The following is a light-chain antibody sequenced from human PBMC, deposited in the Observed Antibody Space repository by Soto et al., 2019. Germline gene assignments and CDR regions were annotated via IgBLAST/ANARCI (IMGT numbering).Light chain of an antibody. CDR2: YDS. V-gene: IGLV3-21*04. Sequence: SYELTQPPSVSVAPGKTARITCGGNNIGSKSVHWYQQKPGQAPVLVIYYDSERPSGIPERFSGSNSGNTATLTISRAEAGDEADYYCQVWDSSSDNVVFGGGTKLTVL. J-gene: IGLJ2*01. CDR1: NIGSKS. CDR3: QVWDSSSDNVV.